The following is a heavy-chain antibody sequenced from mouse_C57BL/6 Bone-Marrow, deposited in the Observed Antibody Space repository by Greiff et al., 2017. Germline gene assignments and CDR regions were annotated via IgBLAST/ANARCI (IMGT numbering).Heavy chain of an antibody. V-gene: IGHV1-66*01. CDR3: ARTLLWLRRDFDY. D-gene: IGHD2-2*01. J-gene: IGHJ2*01. CDR1: GYSFTSYY. CDR2: IYPGSGNT. Sequence: VQLVESGPELVKPGASVKISCKASGYSFTSYYIHWVKQRPGQGLEWIGWIYPGSGNTKYNEKFKGHATLTADTSSSTAYMQLSSLTSEDSAVYYCARTLLWLRRDFDYWGQGTTLTVSS.